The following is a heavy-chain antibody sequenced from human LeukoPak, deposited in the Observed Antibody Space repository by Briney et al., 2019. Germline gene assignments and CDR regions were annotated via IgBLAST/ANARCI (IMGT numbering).Heavy chain of an antibody. CDR3: AKXLQAAADPFDY. D-gene: IGHD6-13*01. J-gene: IGHJ4*02. Sequence: GRSLRLSCAASGFTFDDYAMHWVRQAPGKGLEWVSGISWNSGSIGYADSVKGRFTISRDNAKNSLYLQMNSLRAEDTALYYCAKXLQAAADPFDYWGQGTLVTVSS. CDR1: GFTFDDYA. V-gene: IGHV3-9*01. CDR2: ISWNSGSI.